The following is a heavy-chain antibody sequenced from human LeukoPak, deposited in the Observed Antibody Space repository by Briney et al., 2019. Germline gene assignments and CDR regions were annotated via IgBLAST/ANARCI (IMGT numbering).Heavy chain of an antibody. CDR1: GFAFDDYA. CDR2: ICGDGGST. J-gene: IGHJ4*02. D-gene: IGHD2-15*01. Sequence: GGSLRLSCAASGFAFDDYAMHWVRQAPGKGLEWVSLICGDGGSTYYADSVKGRFTISRDNSKNSLYLQMNSLRTEDTALYYCAKDTRGYCSGGSCHMFDYWGQGTLVTVSS. CDR3: AKDTRGYCSGGSCHMFDY. V-gene: IGHV3-43*02.